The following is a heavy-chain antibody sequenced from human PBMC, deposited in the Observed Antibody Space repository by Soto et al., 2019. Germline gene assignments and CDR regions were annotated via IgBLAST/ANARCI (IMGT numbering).Heavy chain of an antibody. CDR1: GGSFSGYY. J-gene: IGHJ4*02. Sequence: LSLTCAVYGGSFSGYYWSWIRQPPGKGLEWIGEINHSGSTNYNPSLKSRVTISVDTSKNQFSLKLSSVTAADTAVYYCARGKGYCSGGSRSEFDYWGQGTLVTVSS. CDR3: ARGKGYCSGGSRSEFDY. V-gene: IGHV4-34*01. CDR2: INHSGST. D-gene: IGHD2-15*01.